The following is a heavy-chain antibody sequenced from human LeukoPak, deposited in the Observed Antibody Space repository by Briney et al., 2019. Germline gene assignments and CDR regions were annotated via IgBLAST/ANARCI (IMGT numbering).Heavy chain of an antibody. CDR2: ISYDGSNK. V-gene: IGHV3-30*03. J-gene: IGHJ4*02. CDR1: GFTFSSHW. Sequence: GGSLRLSCAGSGFTFSSHWMTWVRQTPGKGLEWVAVISYDGSNKYYADSVKGRFTISRDNSKNTLYLQMNSLRAEDTALYYCARDSGWFRFEYWGQGTLVT. D-gene: IGHD6-13*01. CDR3: ARDSGWFRFEY.